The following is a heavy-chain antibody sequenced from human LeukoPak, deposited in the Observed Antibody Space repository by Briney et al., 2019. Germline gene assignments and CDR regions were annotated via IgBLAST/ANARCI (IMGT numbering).Heavy chain of an antibody. CDR3: ARPTYGDYDSYYFDY. CDR1: GGTFTSYG. CDR2: ISAYNGNT. J-gene: IGHJ4*02. Sequence: GASVKVSCKASGGTFTSYGISWVRQAPGQGLEWMGWISAYNGNTNYAQKLQGRVTMTTDTSTSTAYMELRSLRSDDTAVYYCARPTYGDYDSYYFDYWGQGTLVTVSS. D-gene: IGHD4-17*01. V-gene: IGHV1-18*01.